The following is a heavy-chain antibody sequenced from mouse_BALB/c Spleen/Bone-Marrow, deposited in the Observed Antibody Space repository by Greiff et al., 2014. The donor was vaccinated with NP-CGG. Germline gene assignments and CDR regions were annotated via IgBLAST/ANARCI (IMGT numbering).Heavy chain of an antibody. CDR3: TTLARNNFDY. CDR1: GYTFSSYW. J-gene: IGHJ2*01. CDR2: IHPGNSDT. V-gene: IGHV1-5*01. D-gene: IGHD3-1*01. Sequence: EVQLQQSGTVLARPGAAVKMSCKASGYTFSSYWMHWIKQRPGQGLEWIGTIHPGNSDTTYNQKFKGKAKLTAVTSTSTAYMELSSLTNEDSAVYYCTTLARNNFDYWGQGTTLTVSS.